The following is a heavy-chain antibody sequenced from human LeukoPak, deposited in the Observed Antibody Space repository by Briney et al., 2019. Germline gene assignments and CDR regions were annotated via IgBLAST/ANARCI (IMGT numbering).Heavy chain of an antibody. V-gene: IGHV3-49*03. CDR3: TRGFNMITFGGVIVIPTFDY. Sequence: GGSLRLSCTASGFTFGDYAMSWFRQAPGKGLEWVGFIRSKAYGGTTEYAASVKGRFTISRDDSKSIAYLQMNSLKTEDTAVYYCTRGFNMITFGGVIVIPTFDYWGQGTLVTVSS. CDR1: GFTFGDYA. CDR2: IRSKAYGGTT. D-gene: IGHD3-16*02. J-gene: IGHJ4*02.